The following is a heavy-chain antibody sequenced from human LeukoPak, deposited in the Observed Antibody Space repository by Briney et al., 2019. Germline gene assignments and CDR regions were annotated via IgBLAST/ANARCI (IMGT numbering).Heavy chain of an antibody. D-gene: IGHD2-8*01. V-gene: IGHV4-61*01. J-gene: IGHJ3*02. Sequence: SETLSLTCTVSGGSVSSGTYYWSWIRQPPGKRLEWIGYICYSGSTNYNPSLKSRVTISVDTSKNQCSLKLSSVTTADTAVYYCTRSTNLEAFDIWGQGTMVTVSS. CDR3: TRSTNLEAFDI. CDR2: ICYSGST. CDR1: GGSVSSGTYY.